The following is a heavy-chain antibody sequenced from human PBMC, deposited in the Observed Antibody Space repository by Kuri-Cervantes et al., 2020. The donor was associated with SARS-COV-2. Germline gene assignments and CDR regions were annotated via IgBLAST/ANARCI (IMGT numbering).Heavy chain of an antibody. CDR3: ARGGWITGTTSAYYYYYMDV. Sequence: SVKVSCKASGDSFSSYSFNWVRQAPGQGLEWMGGIIPMFDTADYAPKFQGRVTVTADESTRTVYMEMSSLRSDDTAVYYCARGGWITGTTSAYYYYYMDVWGKGTTVTVSS. V-gene: IGHV1-69*13. D-gene: IGHD1-7*01. CDR2: IIPMFDTA. J-gene: IGHJ6*03. CDR1: GDSFSSYS.